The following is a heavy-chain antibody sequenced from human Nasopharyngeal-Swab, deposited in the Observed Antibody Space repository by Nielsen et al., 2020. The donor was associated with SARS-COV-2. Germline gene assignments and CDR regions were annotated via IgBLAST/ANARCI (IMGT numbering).Heavy chain of an antibody. CDR1: GFTFDDYA. J-gene: IGHJ4*02. CDR2: ISWNSCSI. CDR3: AKVTYYYDSSGLPRAGGFDY. D-gene: IGHD3-22*01. V-gene: IGHV3-9*01. Sequence: SLKISCAASGFTFDDYAMHWVRQAPGKGLEWVSGISWNSCSISYADSVNGRFTISRDNAKNSLYLQMNSLRAEDTDLYYCAKVTYYYDSSGLPRAGGFDYWGQGTLVTVSS.